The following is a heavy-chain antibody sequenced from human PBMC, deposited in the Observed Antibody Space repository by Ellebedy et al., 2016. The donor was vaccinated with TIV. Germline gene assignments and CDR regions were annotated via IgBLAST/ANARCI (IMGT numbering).Heavy chain of an antibody. CDR1: GFIVRNNY. D-gene: IGHD6-13*01. CDR3: AKDTRGPEAGTWYFGL. CDR2: ISTRGTT. V-gene: IGHV3-53*01. Sequence: GESLKISCAVSGFIVRNNYMTWVRQAPGKGLEWVSIISTRGTTYYADSVKDRFTISRDTSRKTLFLQMKSLRDEDTAVYYCAKDTRGPEAGTWYFGLWGRGARVTVSS. J-gene: IGHJ2*01.